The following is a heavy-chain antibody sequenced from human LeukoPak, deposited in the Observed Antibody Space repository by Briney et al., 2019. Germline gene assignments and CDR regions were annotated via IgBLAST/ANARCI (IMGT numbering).Heavy chain of an antibody. CDR1: GGSLSRGSYS. Sequence: SETLSLTCAVSGGSLSRGSYSWSWIRQPPGTGLEWIGYIFHNGNTHYNPSLKSRVTLSIDKSKNQFSLKLRSVTAADTALYFCARGGGFYGSGTTHFDYWGQGTQVIVSS. V-gene: IGHV4-30-2*01. J-gene: IGHJ4*02. CDR3: ARGGGFYGSGTTHFDY. D-gene: IGHD3-10*01. CDR2: IFHNGNT.